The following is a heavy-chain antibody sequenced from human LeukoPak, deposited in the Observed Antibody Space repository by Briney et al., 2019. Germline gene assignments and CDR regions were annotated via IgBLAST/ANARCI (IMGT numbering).Heavy chain of an antibody. CDR1: GLTSDYYW. CDR3: TRDPGWGALDI. D-gene: IGHD3-16*01. V-gene: IGHV3-7*01. J-gene: IGHJ3*02. Sequence: GGSLRLSCAVSGLTSDYYWMTWVRQAPGKGLQWVAMINDDGSKKYYPDSGRGRFSLSRDNARNSLFLQMNSLREQDTAVYYCTRDPGWGALDIWGQGTMVTVSS. CDR2: INDDGSKK.